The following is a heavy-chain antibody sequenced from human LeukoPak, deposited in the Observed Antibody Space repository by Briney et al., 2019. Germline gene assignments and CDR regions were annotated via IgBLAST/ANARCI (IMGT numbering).Heavy chain of an antibody. V-gene: IGHV3-23*01. D-gene: IGHD3-10*01. CDR1: GFTFSSYA. CDR2: ISGSGGNK. CDR3: AKDWVGVLDY. J-gene: IGHJ4*02. Sequence: PGGSLRLSCAASGFTFSSYAMSWVRQAPGKGLEWVSAISGSGGNKYYADSVKGRFTISRDNAKNTLYLQMNSLRAEDTAVYYCAKDWVGVLDYWGQGTLVTVSS.